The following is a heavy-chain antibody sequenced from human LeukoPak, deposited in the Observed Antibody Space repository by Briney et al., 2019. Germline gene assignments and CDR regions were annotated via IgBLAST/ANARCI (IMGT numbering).Heavy chain of an antibody. CDR3: TRDFHFAQHYYMDV. CDR1: GFTFSSYA. D-gene: IGHD3-3*02. Sequence: PGGSLRLSCAASGFTFSSYAMSWVRQAPGKGLECLATITEDGSAKYYVDSVKGRFTISRDNAKNSLYLQMNSLRADDTAVYYCTRDFHFAQHYYMDVWGKGTTDTVSS. V-gene: IGHV3-7*01. CDR2: ITEDGSAK. J-gene: IGHJ6*03.